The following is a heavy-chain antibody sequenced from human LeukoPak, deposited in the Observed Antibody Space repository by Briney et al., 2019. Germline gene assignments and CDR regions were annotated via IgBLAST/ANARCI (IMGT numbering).Heavy chain of an antibody. CDR3: AREGYYGSGSYYAFDY. J-gene: IGHJ4*02. V-gene: IGHV3-9*01. CDR2: ISWNSGSI. D-gene: IGHD3-10*01. CDR1: GLTFDDYA. Sequence: GRSLRLSCAASGLTFDDYAMHWVRQAPGKGLEWVSGISWNSGSIGYADSVKGRFTISRDNAKNSLYLQMNSLRAEDTALYYCAREGYYGSGSYYAFDYWGQGTLVTVSS.